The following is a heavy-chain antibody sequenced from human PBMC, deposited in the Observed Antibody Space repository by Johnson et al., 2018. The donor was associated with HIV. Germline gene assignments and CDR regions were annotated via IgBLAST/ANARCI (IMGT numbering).Heavy chain of an antibody. D-gene: IGHD3-22*01. V-gene: IGHV3-72*01. CDR2: TRDKDNSYTT. CDR3: ARDCSGYSGFDI. J-gene: IGHJ3*02. Sequence: VQLVESGGGLVKPGGSLRLSCAASGFTFSDHYMDWVRQAPGKGLEWVGRTRDKDNSYTTEYAASVKGRFTISRDDSKKSLYLQMNSLKTEDTAVYYCARDCSGYSGFDIWGQGTVVTVSS. CDR1: GFTFSDHY.